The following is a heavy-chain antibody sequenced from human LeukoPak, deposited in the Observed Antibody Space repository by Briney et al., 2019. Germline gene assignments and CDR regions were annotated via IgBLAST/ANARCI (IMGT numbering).Heavy chain of an antibody. J-gene: IGHJ4*02. CDR1: GGSFSGYY. CDR2: INHSGST. CDR3: ARGLSNSI. V-gene: IGHV4-34*01. D-gene: IGHD2/OR15-2a*01. Sequence: PSETLSLTCAVYGGSFSGYYWSWIRQPPGKGLEWIGEINHSGSTNYNPSLKSRVTISVDTSKNQSSLELSSVTAADTAVYYCARGLSNSIWGQGTLVTVSS.